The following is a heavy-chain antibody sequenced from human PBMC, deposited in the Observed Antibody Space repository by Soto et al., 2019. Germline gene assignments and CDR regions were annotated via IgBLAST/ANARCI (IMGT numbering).Heavy chain of an antibody. V-gene: IGHV1-69*01. CDR1: GGSFNNYA. J-gene: IGHJ6*02. Sequence: QVHLVQSGAEVKKPGSSVKVSCKTSGGSFNNYAVSWVRQAPGQGLGWMGGIIPNFDTPNYAQKIQDRVTIIADESTSTVYMELRSLRSNDTAVYYCAVAMVREILIFESSGMHVWGQGTTVIVSS. D-gene: IGHD3-10*01. CDR2: IIPNFDTP. CDR3: AVAMVREILIFESSGMHV.